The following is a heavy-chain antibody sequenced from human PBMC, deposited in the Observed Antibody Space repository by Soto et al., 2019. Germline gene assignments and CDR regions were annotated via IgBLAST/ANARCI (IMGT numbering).Heavy chain of an antibody. V-gene: IGHV3-48*01. Sequence: PGGSLRLSCAASGCNFSSYSMNWVRQAPGKGLEWVSYISSSSSTIYYADSVKGRFTISRDNSKKMLYLQMNSLRPEDTALYYRAKDEYYYSRSGYYIFDSWGQGTLVTVSS. CDR3: AKDEYYYSRSGYYIFDS. D-gene: IGHD3-22*01. J-gene: IGHJ4*02. CDR1: GCNFSSYS. CDR2: ISSSSSTI.